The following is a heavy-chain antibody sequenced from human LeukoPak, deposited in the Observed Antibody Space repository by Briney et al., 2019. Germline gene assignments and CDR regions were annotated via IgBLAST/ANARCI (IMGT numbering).Heavy chain of an antibody. J-gene: IGHJ4*02. CDR2: ISSSSSYI. Sequence: GGSLRVSCAASGFTFSSYWLNWVRQAPGKGLEWVSSISSSSSYIYYADSVKGRFTISRDNAKNSLYLQMNSLRAEDTAVYYCARDLGVYYYDSSGYIDYWGQGTLVTVSS. CDR1: GFTFSSYW. D-gene: IGHD3-22*01. V-gene: IGHV3-21*01. CDR3: ARDLGVYYYDSSGYIDY.